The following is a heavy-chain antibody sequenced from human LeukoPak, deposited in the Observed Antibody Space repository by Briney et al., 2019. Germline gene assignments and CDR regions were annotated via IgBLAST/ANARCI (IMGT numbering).Heavy chain of an antibody. J-gene: IGHJ6*02. CDR3: ARYSSSWSYYYGMGV. D-gene: IGHD6-6*01. CDR2: IYHSGST. V-gene: IGHV4-30-2*01. CDR1: GGSISSGGYS. Sequence: SETLSLTCAVSGGSISSGGYSWSWIRQPPGKGLEWIGYIYHSGSTYYNPSLKSRVTISVDRSKNQFSLKLSSVTAADTAVYYCARYSSSWSYYYGMGVWGQGTTVTASS.